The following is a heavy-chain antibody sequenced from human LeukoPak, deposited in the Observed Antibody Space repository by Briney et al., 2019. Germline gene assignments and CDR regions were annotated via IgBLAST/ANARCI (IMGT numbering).Heavy chain of an antibody. Sequence: SETLSLTCTVSGGSINNNTYFWNWIRQPAGKRLEWIERIYASGGTDYNPSLRSRLSMSINRSSNQISLTLRSVTAADTAVYYCARYVDPYDISPHSFDIWGQGTVVTVSS. V-gene: IGHV4-61*02. J-gene: IGHJ3*02. D-gene: IGHD3-22*01. CDR2: IYASGGT. CDR1: GGSINNNTYF. CDR3: ARYVDPYDISPHSFDI.